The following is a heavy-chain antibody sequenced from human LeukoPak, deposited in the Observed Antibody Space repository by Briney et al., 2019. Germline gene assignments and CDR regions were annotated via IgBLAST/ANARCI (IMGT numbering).Heavy chain of an antibody. CDR2: ISGSGGST. J-gene: IGHJ4*02. Sequence: GGSLRLSCAASGFTFTSYAMSWVRQAPGKGLEWVSAISGSGGSTHYADSVRGRFTISRDNSKNTLYLQMNSLRAEDTAVYYCAKDRSSWPSTFDYWGQGTLVTVSS. CDR3: AKDRSSWPSTFDY. V-gene: IGHV3-23*01. CDR1: GFTFTSYA. D-gene: IGHD6-13*01.